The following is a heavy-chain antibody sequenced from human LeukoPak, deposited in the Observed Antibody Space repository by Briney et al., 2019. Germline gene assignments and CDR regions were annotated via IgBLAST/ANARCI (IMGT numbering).Heavy chain of an antibody. Sequence: GGSLRLSCAASGFTFSSYAMHWVRQAPGKGLEWVAVISYDGSNKYYADSVKGRFTISRDNSKNTLYLQMNSLRAEDTAVYYCAKDRALGYTFDYWGQGTLVTVSS. D-gene: IGHD6-13*01. V-gene: IGHV3-30*04. CDR3: AKDRALGYTFDY. CDR1: GFTFSSYA. CDR2: ISYDGSNK. J-gene: IGHJ4*02.